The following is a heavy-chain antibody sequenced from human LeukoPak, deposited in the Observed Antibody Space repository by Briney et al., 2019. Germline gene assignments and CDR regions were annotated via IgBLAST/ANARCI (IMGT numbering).Heavy chain of an antibody. D-gene: IGHD4-17*01. V-gene: IGHV4-39*07. Sequence: PSETLSLTCSVSGGSISLSYYYWGWIRQPPGKGLEWIGSIYHSGSTYYNPSLKSRVTISVDTSKNQFSLKLSSVTAADTAVYYCARDYGDYVLGVDWFDPWGQGTLVTVSS. J-gene: IGHJ5*02. CDR3: ARDYGDYVLGVDWFDP. CDR1: GGSISLSYYY. CDR2: IYHSGST.